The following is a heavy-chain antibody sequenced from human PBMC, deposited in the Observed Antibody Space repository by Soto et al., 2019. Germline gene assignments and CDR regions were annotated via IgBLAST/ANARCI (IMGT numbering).Heavy chain of an antibody. CDR1: GFTFSSYA. J-gene: IGHJ4*02. CDR2: ICYDGYSGETT. Sequence: EVHLLESGGGLVQRGGSLRLSCAASGFTFSSYAMSWGRQAPGKGLEGVSTICYDGYSGETTYYAESVKGRFTMSRATIEKTRYQQMKSLRVDHTAEYFRAKAHSCSQYGMPGLTFAICGWGRGTLVSASS. V-gene: IGHV3-23*01. D-gene: IGHD2-2*01. CDR3: AKAHSCSQYGMPGLTFAICG.